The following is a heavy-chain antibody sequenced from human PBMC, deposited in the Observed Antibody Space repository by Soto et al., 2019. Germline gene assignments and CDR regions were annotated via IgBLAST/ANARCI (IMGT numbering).Heavy chain of an antibody. V-gene: IGHV4-31*03. CDR3: AREPSP. J-gene: IGHJ5*02. CDR2: IYYSGST. CDR1: GASISSGGYY. Sequence: QVQLQESGPGLVKPSQTLSLTCTVSGASISSGGYYWGWIRQHPGKGLEWIGYIYYSGSTYYNPYRQSRVAISGDTSKNQFSLKLSSVTAADTAVYYCAREPSPWGKGTLVTVSS.